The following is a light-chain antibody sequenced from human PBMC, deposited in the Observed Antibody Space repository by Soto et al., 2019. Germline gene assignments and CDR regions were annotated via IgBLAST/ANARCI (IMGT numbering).Light chain of an antibody. V-gene: IGLV1-44*01. Sequence: QAVVTQPPSASGTPGQRATISCSGSSSNIGSHTVNWYQQLPGTAPRLLIYSNTQRPSGVPDRFSGSKSGTSASLAISGLQSEYEADYYCAAWDDSLNGVVFGGGTKVTVL. J-gene: IGLJ2*01. CDR2: SNT. CDR3: AAWDDSLNGVV. CDR1: SSNIGSHT.